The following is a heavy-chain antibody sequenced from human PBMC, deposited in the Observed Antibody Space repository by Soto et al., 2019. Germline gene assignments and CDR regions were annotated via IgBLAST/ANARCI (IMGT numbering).Heavy chain of an antibody. Sequence: PGGSLRLSCTASGFTFGDYAMSWFRQAPGKGLEWVGSIRSKAYGGTTEYAASVKGRFTISRDDSKSIAYLQMNSLKTEDTAVYYCIRDHVDTAMVIYYYYYYGMDVWGQGTTVTVSS. V-gene: IGHV3-49*03. CDR2: IRSKAYGGTT. CDR1: GFTFGDYA. J-gene: IGHJ6*02. D-gene: IGHD5-18*01. CDR3: IRDHVDTAMVIYYYYYYGMDV.